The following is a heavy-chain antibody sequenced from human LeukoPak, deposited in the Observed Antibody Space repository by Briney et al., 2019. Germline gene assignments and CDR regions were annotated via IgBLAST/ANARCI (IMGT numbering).Heavy chain of an antibody. V-gene: IGHV3-74*01. D-gene: IGHD3-10*01. Sequence: GGSLRLSCAASGFSLSSHVMHWVRQAPGKGLVWVSRLIREGTGTDYADSVKGRFTISRDNSKNTLYLQMNSLRAEDTAVYYCAKVGLLWFGDYWGQGTLVTVSS. CDR2: LIREGTGT. CDR3: AKVGLLWFGDY. J-gene: IGHJ4*02. CDR1: GFSLSSHV.